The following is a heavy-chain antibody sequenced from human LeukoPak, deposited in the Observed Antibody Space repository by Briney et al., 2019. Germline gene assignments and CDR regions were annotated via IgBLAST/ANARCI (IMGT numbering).Heavy chain of an antibody. V-gene: IGHV3-66*01. D-gene: IGHD3-9*01. J-gene: IGHJ4*02. CDR1: GVSISSGDYY. CDR2: IYSGGST. CDR3: ARSSALLRYFDWFGDY. Sequence: LSLTCTVSGVSISSGDYYWSWVRQAPGKGLEWVSVIYSGGSTYYADSVKGRFTISRDNSKNTLYLQMNSLRAEDTAVYYCARSSALLRYFDWFGDYWGQGTLVTVSS.